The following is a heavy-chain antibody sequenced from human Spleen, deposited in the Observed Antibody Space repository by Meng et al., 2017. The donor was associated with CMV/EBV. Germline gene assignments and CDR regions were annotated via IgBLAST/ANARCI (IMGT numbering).Heavy chain of an antibody. CDR1: GYTFISYD. CDR2: MNPYSGNT. CDR3: ARDARGYSYGLRY. J-gene: IGHJ4*02. D-gene: IGHD5-18*01. Sequence: ASVKVSCKASGYTFISYDINWVRQAAGQGLEWMGWMNPYSGNTGYAQKFQGRVTITRDTSIKTAYMELKSLTSEDTAVYYCARDARGYSYGLRYWGQGTLVTVSS. V-gene: IGHV1-8*01.